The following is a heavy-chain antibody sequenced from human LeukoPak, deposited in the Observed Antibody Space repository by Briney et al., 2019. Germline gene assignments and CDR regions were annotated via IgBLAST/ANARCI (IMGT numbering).Heavy chain of an antibody. CDR1: GGSISSTTYY. CDR3: GREGKLNYGILVS. CDR2: IFYSGST. V-gene: IGHV4-39*07. D-gene: IGHD2-15*01. J-gene: IGHJ5*02. Sequence: PSETLSLTCTVSGGSISSTTYYWGWIRQPPGKGLEWIGSIFYSGSTYYNPSLKSRLTISVDTSKNQLSLKLTSVTAADTAVYYCGREGKLNYGILVSWGQGTLVTVSS.